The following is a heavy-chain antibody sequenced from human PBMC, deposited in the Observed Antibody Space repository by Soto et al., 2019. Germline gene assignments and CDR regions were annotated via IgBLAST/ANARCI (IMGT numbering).Heavy chain of an antibody. CDR1: GGTFSSYA. D-gene: IGHD6-19*01. J-gene: IGHJ5*02. CDR3: ARVPYSSPNWFDP. Sequence: SVKVSCKASGGTFSSYAISWVRQAPGQGLEWMGGIIPIFGTANYAQKFQGRVTITADESTSTAYMELSSLRSEDTAVYYCARVPYSSPNWFDPWGQGTLVTVSS. V-gene: IGHV1-69*13. CDR2: IIPIFGTA.